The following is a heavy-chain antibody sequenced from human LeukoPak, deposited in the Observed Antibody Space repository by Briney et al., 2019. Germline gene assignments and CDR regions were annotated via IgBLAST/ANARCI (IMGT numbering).Heavy chain of an antibody. CDR3: ARPHSSGWRGGFDY. J-gene: IGHJ4*02. Sequence: GESLKISCQGSGYSFTNSWIGWVRQMPGKGLEWMAIIYPGDSDSRNSPSFQGQVTISADRSISTAYLEWSSLKASDTAIYYCARPHSSGWRGGFDYWGQGTLVTVSS. CDR1: GYSFTNSW. D-gene: IGHD6-19*01. V-gene: IGHV5-51*01. CDR2: IYPGDSDS.